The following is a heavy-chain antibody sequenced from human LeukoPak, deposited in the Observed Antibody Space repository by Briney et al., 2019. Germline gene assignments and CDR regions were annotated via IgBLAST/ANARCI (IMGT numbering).Heavy chain of an antibody. CDR2: INHSGST. CDR1: GGSFSGYY. J-gene: IGHJ4*02. D-gene: IGHD3/OR15-3a*01. Sequence: SETLSLTCAVYGGSFSGYYWSWIRQPPGKGLEWIREINHSGSTNYNASLKSQVSISIDTSKNQFSLRLTSVTAADTAVYYCARQTGSGLFILPGGQGTLVTVSS. CDR3: ARQTGSGLFILP. V-gene: IGHV4-34*01.